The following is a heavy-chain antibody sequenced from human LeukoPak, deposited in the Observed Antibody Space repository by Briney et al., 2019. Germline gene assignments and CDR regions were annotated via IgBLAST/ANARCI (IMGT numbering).Heavy chain of an antibody. CDR2: INPNSGGT. J-gene: IGHJ5*02. D-gene: IGHD6-13*01. CDR1: GYTFTGYY. Sequence: GASVKVSCKASGYTFTGYYMHWVRQAPGQGLEWMGRINPNSGGTNYAQKFQGRVTMTRDTSISTAYMELSRLRSDDTAVYYCARSIAAAGTYWIDPLGQGPLVTVSS. CDR3: ARSIAAAGTYWIDP. V-gene: IGHV1-2*06.